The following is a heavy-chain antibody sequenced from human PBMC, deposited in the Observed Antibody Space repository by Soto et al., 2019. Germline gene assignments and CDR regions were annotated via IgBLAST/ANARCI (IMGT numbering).Heavy chain of an antibody. V-gene: IGHV3-30*18. J-gene: IGHJ6*02. CDR1: GFTFSNYG. Sequence: GGSLRLSCAASGFTFSNYGMNWVRQAPGRGLEWVAVISYDGNNKYYADSVKGRFTISRDNSKNTLYLQMNSLRPEDTAMYYCAKDRGSGSYPHYYSGMDVWGQGTTVTVSS. D-gene: IGHD1-26*01. CDR3: AKDRGSGSYPHYYSGMDV. CDR2: ISYDGNNK.